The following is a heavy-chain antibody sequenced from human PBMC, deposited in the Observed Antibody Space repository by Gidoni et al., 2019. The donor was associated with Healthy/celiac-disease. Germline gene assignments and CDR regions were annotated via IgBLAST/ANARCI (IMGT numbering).Heavy chain of an antibody. Sequence: EVQLVESGGGLVKPGGSLRLSCAASGFPFSSYSMNWVRQAPGKGLEWVSSISSSSSYIYYADSVKGRFTISRDNAKNSLYLQMNSLRAEDTAVYYCASSGDRWLQPLYAFDIWGQGTMVTVSS. CDR3: ASSGDRWLQPLYAFDI. J-gene: IGHJ3*02. CDR2: ISSSSSYI. V-gene: IGHV3-21*01. CDR1: GFPFSSYS. D-gene: IGHD5-12*01.